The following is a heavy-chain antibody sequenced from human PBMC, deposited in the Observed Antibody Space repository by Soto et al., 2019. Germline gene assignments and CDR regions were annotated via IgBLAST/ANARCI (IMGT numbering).Heavy chain of an antibody. CDR2: TYYRSKWYN. V-gene: IGHV6-1*01. Sequence: SQTLSLTCAISGDSVSSNSAAWNWIRQSPSRGLEWLGRTYYRSKWYNDYAVSVKSRITINPDTSKNQFSLQLNSVTPEDTAVYYCARVYYGSGQSPSSFDYWGQGTLVTVSS. CDR3: ARVYYGSGQSPSSFDY. D-gene: IGHD3-10*01. J-gene: IGHJ4*02. CDR1: GDSVSSNSAA.